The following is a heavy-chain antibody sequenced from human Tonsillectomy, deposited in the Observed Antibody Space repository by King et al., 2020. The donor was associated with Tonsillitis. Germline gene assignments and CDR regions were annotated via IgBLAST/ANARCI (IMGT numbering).Heavy chain of an antibody. CDR2: INPSGDST. D-gene: IGHD5-12*01. CDR3: AREGKRGFNGYVLLEV. V-gene: IGHV1-46*01. CDR1: GYTFSTYS. Sequence: QAQLVQSGAEVKKPGASVRVSCKASGYTFSTYSIHWVRQAPGQGLEWMGVINPSGDSTNSAQKFQGRLTMTTDTSTNTVYMDLSGLRSEDTAEYFCAREGKRGFNGYVLLEVWGQGTTVTVSS. J-gene: IGHJ6*02.